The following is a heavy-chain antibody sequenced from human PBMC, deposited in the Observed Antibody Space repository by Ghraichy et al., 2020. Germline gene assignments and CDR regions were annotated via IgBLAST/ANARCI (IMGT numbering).Heavy chain of an antibody. CDR2: IKQDGSAK. J-gene: IGHJ4*02. CDR1: GFTSSTYW. CDR3: ARELDGALDY. V-gene: IGHV3-7*03. Sequence: GGSLRLSCAASGFTSSTYWMHWVRQAPGKGLEWVANIKQDGSAKYYVDSVKGRFTISRDNAKNSLYLQMNSLRAEDTAVYYCARELDGALDYWGQGTLVTVSS.